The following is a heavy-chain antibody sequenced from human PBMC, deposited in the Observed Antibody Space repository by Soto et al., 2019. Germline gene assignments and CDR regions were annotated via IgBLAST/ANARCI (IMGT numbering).Heavy chain of an antibody. CDR3: ARYRDDILTGSDPSDYYFDY. D-gene: IGHD3-9*01. CDR2: ISSSSSYI. J-gene: IGHJ4*02. CDR1: GFTFSSYS. V-gene: IGHV3-21*01. Sequence: GGSLRLSCAASGFTFSSYSMNWVRQAPGKGLEWVSSISSSSSYIYYADSVKGRFTISRDNAKNSLYLQMNSLRAEDTAVYYGARYRDDILTGSDPSDYYFDYWGQGTLVTVSS.